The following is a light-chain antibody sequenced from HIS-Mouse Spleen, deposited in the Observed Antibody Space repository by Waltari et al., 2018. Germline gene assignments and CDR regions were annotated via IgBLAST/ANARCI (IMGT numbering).Light chain of an antibody. CDR3: QQRSNWPPYT. V-gene: IGKV3-11*01. CDR2: DAS. Sequence: EIVLTQSPATLSLSPGERATLSCRASQSVSSYLAWYQQKPGQAPRLLIYDASNRATGIPARFGGRGSGTDFTLTIRSLEPEDFAVYYCQQRSNWPPYTFGQGTKLEIK. J-gene: IGKJ2*01. CDR1: QSVSSY.